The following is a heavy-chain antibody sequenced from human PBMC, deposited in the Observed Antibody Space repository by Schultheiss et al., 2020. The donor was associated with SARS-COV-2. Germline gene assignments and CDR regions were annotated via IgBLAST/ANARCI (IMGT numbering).Heavy chain of an antibody. Sequence: GESLKISCAASGFTFSSYSMNWVRQAPGKGLEWVSAISGSGGSTYYADSVKGRFTISRDNSKNTLYLQMNSLRAEDTAVYYCARTEWLLEDYWGQGTLVTVSS. V-gene: IGHV3-23*01. CDR1: GFTFSSYS. J-gene: IGHJ4*02. D-gene: IGHD3-3*01. CDR3: ARTEWLLEDY. CDR2: ISGSGGST.